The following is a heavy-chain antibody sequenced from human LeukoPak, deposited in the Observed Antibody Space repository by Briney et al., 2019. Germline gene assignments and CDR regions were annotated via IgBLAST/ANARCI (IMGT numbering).Heavy chain of an antibody. Sequence: ASVKVSCKASGYTFTSYGISWVRRAPGQGLGWMGWISAYNGNTNYAQKLQGRVTMTTDTSTSTAYMELRSLRSDDTAVYYCARTQQPWGIDYWGQGTLVTVSS. J-gene: IGHJ4*02. CDR3: ARTQQPWGIDY. CDR1: GYTFTSYG. V-gene: IGHV1-18*01. CDR2: ISAYNGNT. D-gene: IGHD6-13*01.